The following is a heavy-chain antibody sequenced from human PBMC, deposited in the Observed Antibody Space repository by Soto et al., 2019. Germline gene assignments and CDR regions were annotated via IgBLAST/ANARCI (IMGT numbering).Heavy chain of an antibody. CDR3: AKSTDYYFYGMDV. J-gene: IGHJ6*02. Sequence: EVQLLESGGGFVQPGGSLRLSCTASGFTFSNYAMNWVRQAPGKGLEWVSVITGSGDSTYYADSVKGRFTISRDNSKNMLYLQMNSLGAEDTAVYYCAKSTDYYFYGMDVWGQGTTVTVSS. CDR2: ITGSGDST. CDR1: GFTFSNYA. V-gene: IGHV3-23*01.